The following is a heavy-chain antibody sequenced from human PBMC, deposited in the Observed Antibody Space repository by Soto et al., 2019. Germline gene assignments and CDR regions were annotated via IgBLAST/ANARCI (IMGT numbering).Heavy chain of an antibody. Sequence: QVQLVQSGADVKKPGSSVKVSCQASGVPFSSEILGWVRQAPGQGLEWVGGIIPLFGTASYAQKFQGRVTITADESTSTVYMELSSLRSDDTAVYFCATELGENPASPFDAWGQGTLVTVSS. D-gene: IGHD3-10*01. V-gene: IGHV1-69*01. CDR3: ATELGENPASPFDA. CDR2: IIPLFGTA. J-gene: IGHJ4*02. CDR1: GVPFSSEI.